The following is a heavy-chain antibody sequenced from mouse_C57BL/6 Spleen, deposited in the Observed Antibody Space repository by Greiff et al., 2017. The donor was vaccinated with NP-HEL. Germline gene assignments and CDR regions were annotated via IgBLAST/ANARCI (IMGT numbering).Heavy chain of an antibody. CDR1: GYAFTNYL. V-gene: IGHV1-54*01. CDR2: INTGSGGT. Sequence: QVQLKESGAELVRPGTSVKVSCKASGYAFTNYLIEWVKQRPGQGLEWIGVINTGSGGTNYNEKFKGKATLTADKSSSTAYMQLSSLTSEDSAVYFCARGLLRYAMDYWGQGTSVTVSS. J-gene: IGHJ4*01. D-gene: IGHD1-1*01. CDR3: ARGLLRYAMDY.